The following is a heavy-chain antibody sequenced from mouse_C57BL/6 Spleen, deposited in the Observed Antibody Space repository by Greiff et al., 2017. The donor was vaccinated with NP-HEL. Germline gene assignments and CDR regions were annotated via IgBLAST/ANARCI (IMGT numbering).Heavy chain of an antibody. CDR1: GYTFTDYY. J-gene: IGHJ2*01. CDR3: ARSDDYFDY. CDR2: INPNNGGT. Sequence: VQLHQSGPELVKPGASVKISCKASGYTFTDYYMNWVKQSHGKSLEWIGDINPNNGGTSYNQKFKGKATLTVDKSSSTAYMELRSLTSEDSAVYYCARSDDYFDYWGQGTTLTVSS. V-gene: IGHV1-26*01.